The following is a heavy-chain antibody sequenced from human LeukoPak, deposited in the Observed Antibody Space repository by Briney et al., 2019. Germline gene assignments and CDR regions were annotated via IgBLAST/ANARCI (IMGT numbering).Heavy chain of an antibody. J-gene: IGHJ4*02. CDR3: AKEGIAARRYFDY. V-gene: IGHV3-30*02. D-gene: IGHD6-6*01. Sequence: GGSLRLSCAASGFTFSSYGMHWVRQAPGKGLEWVAFIRYDGSNKYYTDSVKGRFTISRDNSKNTLYLQMNSLRAEDTAVYYCAKEGIAARRYFDYWGQGTLVAVSS. CDR2: IRYDGSNK. CDR1: GFTFSSYG.